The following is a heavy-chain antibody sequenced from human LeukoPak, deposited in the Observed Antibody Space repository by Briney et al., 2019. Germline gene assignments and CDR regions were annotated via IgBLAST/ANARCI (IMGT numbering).Heavy chain of an antibody. CDR2: ISYDGSNK. Sequence: GGSLRLSCAASGFTFRSYFVHWVRQAPAKGLEGVAVISYDGSNKYYADSVKGRFTISRDNSKNTLSLQMNSLRAEDTAVYYCARVKYSNLDPPDYWGQGTLVTVSS. CDR3: ARVKYSNLDPPDY. D-gene: IGHD6-13*01. V-gene: IGHV3-30*04. J-gene: IGHJ4*02. CDR1: GFTFRSYF.